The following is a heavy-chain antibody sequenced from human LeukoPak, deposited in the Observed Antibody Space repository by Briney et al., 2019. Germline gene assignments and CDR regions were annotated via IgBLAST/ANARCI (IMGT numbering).Heavy chain of an antibody. Sequence: GGPLRLSCAAPGFTFSSYGMHWVRQAPGKGLEWVAVISYDGSNKYYADSVKGRFTISRDNSKNTLYLQMNSLRAEDTAVYYCARLSSSSRVNWFDPWGQGTLVTVSS. CDR2: ISYDGSNK. CDR1: GFTFSSYG. CDR3: ARLSSSSRVNWFDP. D-gene: IGHD6-6*01. V-gene: IGHV3-30*03. J-gene: IGHJ5*02.